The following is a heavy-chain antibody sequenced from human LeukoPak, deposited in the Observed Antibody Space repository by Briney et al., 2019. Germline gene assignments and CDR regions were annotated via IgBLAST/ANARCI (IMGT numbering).Heavy chain of an antibody. J-gene: IGHJ4*02. CDR1: GYTFTSYD. CDR2: MNPNSGNT. V-gene: IGHV1-8*01. D-gene: IGHD6-19*01. CDR3: ATTPGYSSGWGGY. Sequence: ASVKVSCKASGYTFTSYDVNWVRQATGQGLEWMGWMNPNSGNTGYAQKFQARVTMTRSTSISTAYMELSSLRSEDTAVYYCATTPGYSSGWGGYWGQGTLVTVSS.